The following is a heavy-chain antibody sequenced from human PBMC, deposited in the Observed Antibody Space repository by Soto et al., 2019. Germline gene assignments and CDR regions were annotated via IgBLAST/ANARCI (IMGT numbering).Heavy chain of an antibody. D-gene: IGHD2-8*01. Sequence: QVQLVESGGGVVQPGRSLRLSCAASGFTFSSYGMHWVRQAPGKGLEWVAVIWYDGSNKYYADSVKGRFTSSRDNSKNTLYLQMNSLRAEDTAVYYCAREGMGPAFDYWGQGTLVTVSS. CDR1: GFTFSSYG. V-gene: IGHV3-33*01. CDR2: IWYDGSNK. CDR3: AREGMGPAFDY. J-gene: IGHJ4*02.